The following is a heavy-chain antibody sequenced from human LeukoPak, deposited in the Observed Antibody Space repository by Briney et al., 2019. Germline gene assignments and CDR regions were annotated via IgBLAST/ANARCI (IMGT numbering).Heavy chain of an antibody. CDR1: GFTFSMYY. Sequence: PGGSLRLSCAASGFTFSMYYMNWVRQAPGKGREWVSYIKSSTNITYYADSVKGRFTISRDNAKNSLYLQMNSLRAEDTAVYYCARNRVEMATTGFDYWGQGTLVTVSS. CDR2: IKSSTNIT. J-gene: IGHJ4*02. D-gene: IGHD5-24*01. CDR3: ARNRVEMATTGFDY. V-gene: IGHV3-48*01.